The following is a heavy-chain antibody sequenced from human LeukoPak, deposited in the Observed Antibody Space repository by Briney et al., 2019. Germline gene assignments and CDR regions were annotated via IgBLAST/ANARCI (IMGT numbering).Heavy chain of an antibody. Sequence: SVKVSCKASGGTFSSYAISWVRQAPGQGLEWMGGIIPIFGTANYAQKFRGRVTITADESTSTAYMELSSLRSEDTAVYYCARDRGSSGWQYYFDYWGQGTLVTVSS. V-gene: IGHV1-69*13. CDR3: ARDRGSSGWQYYFDY. D-gene: IGHD6-19*01. CDR1: GGTFSSYA. CDR2: IIPIFGTA. J-gene: IGHJ4*02.